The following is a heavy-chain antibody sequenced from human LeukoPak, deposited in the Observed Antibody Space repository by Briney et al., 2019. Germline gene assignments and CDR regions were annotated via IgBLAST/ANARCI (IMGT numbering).Heavy chain of an antibody. CDR3: AKAVSGYEGMDV. CDR1: GFTFSSYA. CDR2: ISDSGGST. V-gene: IGHV3-23*01. J-gene: IGHJ6*02. D-gene: IGHD1-26*01. Sequence: GGSLRLSCAASGFTFSSYAMSWVRQAPGKGLEWVSAISDSGGSTYYADSVKGRFTISRDNSKNTLYLQMNSLRAEDTAVYYCAKAVSGYEGMDVWGQGTTDTVSS.